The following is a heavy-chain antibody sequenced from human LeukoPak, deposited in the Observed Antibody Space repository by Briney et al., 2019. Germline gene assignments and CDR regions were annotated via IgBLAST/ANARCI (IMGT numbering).Heavy chain of an antibody. J-gene: IGHJ4*02. CDR1: GFTFSSYS. V-gene: IGHV3-21*01. CDR2: ISSTLSYI. D-gene: IGHD5-18*01. Sequence: PGGSLRLSCAASGFTFSSYSMNWVRQAPGKGPEWISSISSTLSYIYYADSLKGRFTISRDNAKNSLYLQMNSLRAEDTAVYYCARVSDTSGYSYGSIDYWGQGTLVTVSS. CDR3: ARVSDTSGYSYGSIDY.